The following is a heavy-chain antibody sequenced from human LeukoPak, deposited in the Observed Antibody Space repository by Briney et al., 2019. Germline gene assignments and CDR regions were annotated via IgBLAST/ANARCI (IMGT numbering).Heavy chain of an antibody. CDR3: AREKLELGDDAFDI. J-gene: IGHJ3*02. D-gene: IGHD1-7*01. Sequence: GGSLRLSCTASGFTFGDYAMSWVRQAPGKGLEWIGFIRSKAYGGTTEYAASVKGRFTNSRDDSKSIAYLQMNSLKTEDTAVYYCAREKLELGDDAFDIWGQGTMVTVSS. CDR2: IRSKAYGGTT. CDR1: GFTFGDYA. V-gene: IGHV3-49*04.